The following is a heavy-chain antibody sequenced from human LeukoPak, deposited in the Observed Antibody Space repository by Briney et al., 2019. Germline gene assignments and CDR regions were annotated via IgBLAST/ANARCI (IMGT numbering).Heavy chain of an antibody. CDR1: GFPFTNYA. CDR3: ARAAPTYDFPDY. Sequence: PGGSLRLSCVASGFPFTNYAMSWVRQAPGKGLEWVSVIYSGGSTYYADSVKGRFTISRDNSKNTLYLQMNSLRAEDTAVYYCARAAPTYDFPDYWGQGTLVTVSS. D-gene: IGHD3-3*01. CDR2: IYSGGST. V-gene: IGHV3-66*01. J-gene: IGHJ4*02.